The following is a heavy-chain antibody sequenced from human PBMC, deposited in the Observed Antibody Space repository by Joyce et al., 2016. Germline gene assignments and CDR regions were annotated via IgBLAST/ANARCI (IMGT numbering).Heavy chain of an antibody. CDR1: GYTFTNYY. D-gene: IGHD6-13*01. J-gene: IGHJ4*02. CDR3: ARGGSSSSWHQEVSFDS. Sequence: QVQLVQSGPEVKKPGASVKVSCKASGYTFTNYYIHWVRQAPGQGLEWKGIINPRGGSSSHAQKFQGRVTITRDTSTSTVYMELSSLRSEDKAVYYCARGGSSSSWHQEVSFDSWGQGTLVTVSS. V-gene: IGHV1-46*01. CDR2: INPRGGSS.